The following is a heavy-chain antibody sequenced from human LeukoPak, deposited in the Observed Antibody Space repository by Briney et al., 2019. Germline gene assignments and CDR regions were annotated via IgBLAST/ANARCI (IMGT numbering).Heavy chain of an antibody. CDR3: TRTRAGYSCGWSIDY. D-gene: IGHD6-19*01. Sequence: SETLSLTCTVSGCSISSSRYYWGWIRQPPGMGLEWIGSIYYSGSAYYNPSLKSRVTISVDTSKNQFSLKLSSVTAADTAVYYCTRTRAGYSCGWSIDYWGQGSLVTVSS. V-gene: IGHV4-39*01. CDR1: GCSISSSRYY. J-gene: IGHJ4*02. CDR2: IYYSGSA.